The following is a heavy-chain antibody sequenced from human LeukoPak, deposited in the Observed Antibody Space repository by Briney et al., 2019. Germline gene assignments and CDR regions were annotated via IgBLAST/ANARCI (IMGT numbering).Heavy chain of an antibody. CDR1: GFTFSDYY. V-gene: IGHV3-11*06. CDR2: ISSSSSYT. D-gene: IGHD3-22*01. Sequence: GGSLRLSCAASGFTFSDYYMSWIRQAPGKGLEWVSYISSSSSYTNYADSVKGRFTISRDNAKNSLYLQMNSLRAEDTAVYYCARDRRLNFYDSNTGWFDPWGQGTLVTVSS. J-gene: IGHJ5*02. CDR3: ARDRRLNFYDSNTGWFDP.